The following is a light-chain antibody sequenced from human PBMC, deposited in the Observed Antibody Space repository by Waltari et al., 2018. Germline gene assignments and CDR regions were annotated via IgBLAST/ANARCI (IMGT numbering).Light chain of an antibody. CDR1: QTISKY. J-gene: IGKJ1*01. V-gene: IGKV1-39*01. Sequence: DIQMTQSPLSLSASVGDRVTITCLARQTISKYLNWYQQKPGKAPKLLIHAASRLQSGFPSRFSGSGSETEFTLTINRLQLEDCAIYDCQQTYTTPTWTFGQGTRVDIK. CDR3: QQTYTTPTWT. CDR2: AAS.